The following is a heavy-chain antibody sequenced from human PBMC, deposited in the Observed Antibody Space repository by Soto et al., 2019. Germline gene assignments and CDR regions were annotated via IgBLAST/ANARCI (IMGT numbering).Heavy chain of an antibody. Sequence: SETLSLTCTVSGGSISSSSYYWGWIRQPPGKGLEWIGSIYYSGSTYYNPSLKSRVTISVDTSKNQFSLKLSSVTAADTAVYYCARLRSGCIDYWGQGTLVTVSS. CDR3: ARLRSGCIDY. CDR2: IYYSGST. D-gene: IGHD6-19*01. J-gene: IGHJ4*02. CDR1: GGSISSSSYY. V-gene: IGHV4-39*01.